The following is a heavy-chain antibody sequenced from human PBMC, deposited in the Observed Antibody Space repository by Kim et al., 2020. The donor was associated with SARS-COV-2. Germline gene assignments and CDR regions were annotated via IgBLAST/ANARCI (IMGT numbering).Heavy chain of an antibody. CDR1: GFPIRSNY. CDR3: AREEDGFDV. CDR2: IHSAGST. V-gene: IGHV3-53*04. J-gene: IGHJ3*01. Sequence: GGSLRLSCKASGFPIRSNYMSWVRQAPGKGLEWVSIIHSAGSTYYRDSVKGRFTISRQYSENTVHLQMNSLRVEDTARYYCAREEDGFDVWGQGTMVTVSS.